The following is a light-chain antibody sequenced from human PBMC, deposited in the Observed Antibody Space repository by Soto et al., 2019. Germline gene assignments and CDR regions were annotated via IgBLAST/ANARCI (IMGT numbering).Light chain of an antibody. V-gene: IGKV3-15*01. CDR1: QSVDSN. CDR3: QQHSKCSIT. CDR2: AIS. Sequence: EIVMTQSPGTLSLSPGETATLSCRASQSVDSNYLAWYQQKPDQAPRLLVDAISTRVTGIPSRFSGSGSGTEFTLTISSLQADDFGIYYCQQHSKCSITFGQGTRLEIK. J-gene: IGKJ5*01.